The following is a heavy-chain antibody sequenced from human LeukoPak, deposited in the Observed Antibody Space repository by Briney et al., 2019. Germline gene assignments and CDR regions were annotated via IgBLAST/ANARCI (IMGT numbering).Heavy chain of an antibody. CDR2: IYSGGST. CDR3: ARGPDYFDC. V-gene: IGHV3-66*01. CDR1: GFMFSTYW. Sequence: PGGSLRLSCAASGFMFSTYWMSWVRQAPGKGLEWVSVIYSGGSTFYADSVKGRFTISRDNSKNTLYLQMNSLRAEDTAVYYCARGPDYFDCRGQGTLVTVSS. J-gene: IGHJ4*02.